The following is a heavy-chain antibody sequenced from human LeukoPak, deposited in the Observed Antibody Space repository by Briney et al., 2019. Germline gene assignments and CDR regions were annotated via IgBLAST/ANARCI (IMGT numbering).Heavy chain of an antibody. Sequence: SETLSLTCTVSGGSISSYCWSWIRQPPGKGLEWIGYISYSGSTNYNPSLKSRVTISVDTSKNQFSLKLSSVTAADTAVYYCARDNPRSSGSFDYWGQGTLVTVSS. CDR1: GGSISSYC. CDR3: ARDNPRSSGSFDY. J-gene: IGHJ4*02. CDR2: ISYSGST. V-gene: IGHV4-59*01. D-gene: IGHD3-10*01.